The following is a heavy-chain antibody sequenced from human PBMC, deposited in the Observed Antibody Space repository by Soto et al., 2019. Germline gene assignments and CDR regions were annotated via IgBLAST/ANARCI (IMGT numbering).Heavy chain of an antibody. J-gene: IGHJ5*02. Sequence: SGPTLVNPTETLTLTCTVSGFSLSNAGMGVSWIRQPPGKALEWLAHIFSGGGKSYSSSLQNRLTISRDTSRSQVVLTMTNVDPLDTATYYCARSISLPASADNWFDPWGQGTPVTVS. CDR3: ARSISLPASADNWFDP. CDR1: GFSLSNAGMG. V-gene: IGHV2-26*01. CDR2: IFSGGGK. D-gene: IGHD2-2*01.